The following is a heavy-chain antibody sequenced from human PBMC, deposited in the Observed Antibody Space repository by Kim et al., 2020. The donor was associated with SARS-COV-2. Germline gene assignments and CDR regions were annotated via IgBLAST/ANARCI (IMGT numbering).Heavy chain of an antibody. D-gene: IGHD3-10*01. CDR3: AREGYYYGSGSYKGWFDP. Sequence: KSRVTISVDTSKNQFSLNLSSVTAADTAVYYCAREGYYYGSGSYKGWFDPWGQGTLVTVSS. J-gene: IGHJ5*02. V-gene: IGHV4-59*01.